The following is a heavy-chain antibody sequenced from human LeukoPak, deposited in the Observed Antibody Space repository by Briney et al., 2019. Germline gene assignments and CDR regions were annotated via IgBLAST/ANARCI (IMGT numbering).Heavy chain of an antibody. J-gene: IGHJ3*02. CDR2: FSAYNDNT. V-gene: IGHV1-18*01. CDR1: GYTFTNYD. D-gene: IGHD3-22*01. CDR3: ARRQYYYDSSGYSAYDAFDI. Sequence: ASVKVSCKASGYTFTNYDISRVRQAPGQGLEWMGWFSAYNDNTNFAQKFQGRVTMTTDTSTSTAYMALRSLRSDDTAVYYCARRQYYYDSSGYSAYDAFDIWGQGTMVTVSS.